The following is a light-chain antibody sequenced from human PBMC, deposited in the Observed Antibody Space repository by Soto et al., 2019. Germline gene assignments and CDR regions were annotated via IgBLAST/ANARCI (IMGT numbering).Light chain of an antibody. CDR3: QQYEDIPIT. V-gene: IGKV1-5*01. CDR2: DAS. J-gene: IGKJ5*01. Sequence: DIQLTQSPSFLSASVGDRVTVTCRASQSIGRFLAWYQHQPGKAPKLLIYDASTLESGVPSRFSGTGSGTDFTFTISSLQPEDIATYYCQQYEDIPITFGQGTRLEIK. CDR1: QSIGRF.